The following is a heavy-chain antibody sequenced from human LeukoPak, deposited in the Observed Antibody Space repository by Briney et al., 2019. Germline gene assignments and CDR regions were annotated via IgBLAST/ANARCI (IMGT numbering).Heavy chain of an antibody. CDR3: ARHLLNTDGSWYPFDY. CDR2: VYPGDSDT. Sequence: GESLKISCKASGYSFTSYWIGWVRQMPGKGLEWMGIVYPGDSDTRYSPSFQGQVTISADKSITTAYLQWSSLKASDTAMYYCARHLLNTDGSWYPFDYWGQGTLVTVSS. V-gene: IGHV5-51*01. CDR1: GYSFTSYW. J-gene: IGHJ4*02. D-gene: IGHD2-15*01.